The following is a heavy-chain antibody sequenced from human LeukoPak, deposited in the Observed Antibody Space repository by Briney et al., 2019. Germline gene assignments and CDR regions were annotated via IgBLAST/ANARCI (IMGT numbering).Heavy chain of an antibody. CDR2: IIPIFGTA. CDR1: GGTFSSYA. Sequence: SVKVSCKASGGTFSSYAISWVRQAPGQGLEWMGRIIPIFGTANYAQKFQGRVTITTDESTSTAYMELNSLRAEDTAVYYCARGRLEWLTIPNWFDPWGQGTLVTVSS. V-gene: IGHV1-69*05. D-gene: IGHD3-3*01. CDR3: ARGRLEWLTIPNWFDP. J-gene: IGHJ5*02.